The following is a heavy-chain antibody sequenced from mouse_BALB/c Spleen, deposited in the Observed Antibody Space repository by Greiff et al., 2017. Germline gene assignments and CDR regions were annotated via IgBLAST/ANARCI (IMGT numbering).Heavy chain of an antibody. CDR1: GFTFTDYY. Sequence: EVQVVESGGGLVQPGGSLRLSCATSGFTFTDYYMSWVRQPPGKALEWLGFIRNKANGYTTEYSASVKGRFTISRDNSQSILYLQMNTLRAEDSATYYCARDRIRPNYAITTAFYYYAMDYWGQGTSVTVSS. D-gene: IGHD1-2*01. CDR3: ARDRIRPNYAITTAFYYYAMDY. CDR2: IRNKANGYTT. V-gene: IGHV7-3*02. J-gene: IGHJ4*01.